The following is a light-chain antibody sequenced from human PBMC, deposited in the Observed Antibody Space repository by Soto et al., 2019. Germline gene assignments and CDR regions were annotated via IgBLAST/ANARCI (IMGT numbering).Light chain of an antibody. V-gene: IGKV3-11*01. CDR3: QQQLGRHT. Sequence: DIVLTQSPVTLSLYPGERAALSCRASQSVSGYLVWYQQKPGQAPRLLIYDASTRAAGIPARFIGSGSGTDFTLTISSLEPEDSAVYYCQQQLGRHTFGQVTKVDIK. CDR2: DAS. CDR1: QSVSGY. J-gene: IGKJ1*01.